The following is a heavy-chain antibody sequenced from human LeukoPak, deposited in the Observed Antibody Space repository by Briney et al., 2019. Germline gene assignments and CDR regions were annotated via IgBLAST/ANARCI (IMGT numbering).Heavy chain of an antibody. V-gene: IGHV3-74*01. D-gene: IGHD1-26*01. CDR1: GFTFSSYW. CDR3: VRGYSGSFLDY. Sequence: PGGSLRLSCAASGFTFSSYWMHWVRQAPGKGLVWVSRINSDGSTASYADSVKGRFTISRDNAKNTLSLQMSSLRAEDTAAYYCVRGYSGSFLDYWGQGTLVTVSS. CDR2: INSDGSTA. J-gene: IGHJ4*02.